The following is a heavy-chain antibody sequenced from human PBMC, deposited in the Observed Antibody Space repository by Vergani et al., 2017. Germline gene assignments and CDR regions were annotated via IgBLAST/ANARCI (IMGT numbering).Heavy chain of an antibody. J-gene: IGHJ6*03. CDR3: AGGRRIYSNYFYYYYMDV. D-gene: IGHD4-11*01. V-gene: IGHV1-58*02. CDR1: GFTFTSSA. Sequence: QMQLVQSGPEVKKPGTSVKVSCKASGFTFTSSAMQWVRQARGQRLEWIGWIVVGSGNPNYAQKFQERVTITRDMSTSTAYMELSSLRSEDTAVYYCAGGRRIYSNYFYYYYMDVWAKGPRSPSP. CDR2: IVVGSGNP.